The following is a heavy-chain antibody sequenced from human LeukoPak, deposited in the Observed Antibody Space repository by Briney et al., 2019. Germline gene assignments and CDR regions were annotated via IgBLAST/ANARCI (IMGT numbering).Heavy chain of an antibody. CDR1: GLSFNNSA. D-gene: IGHD5-18*01. J-gene: IGHJ3*02. V-gene: IGHV1-58*01. CDR2: IVVATNKT. CDR3: ARFLRGYSYGYGAFDI. Sequence: ASVKVSCKTSGLSFNNSALQWVRQARGQRLEWIGWIVVATNKTSYTQKLQGRVTMTTDTSTSTAYMELSRLRSDDTAVYYCARFLRGYSYGYGAFDIWGQGTMVTVSS.